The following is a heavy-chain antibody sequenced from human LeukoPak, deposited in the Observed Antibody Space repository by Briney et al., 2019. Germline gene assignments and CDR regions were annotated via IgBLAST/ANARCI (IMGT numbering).Heavy chain of an antibody. J-gene: IGHJ4*02. CDR3: ARAVPFDY. CDR1: GGSFSGYY. V-gene: IGHV4-34*01. CDR2: INHSGST. Sequence: PSETLSLTCAVYGGSFSGYYWSWIRQPPGKGLEWIGEINHSGSTNYNPSLKSRVTISVDTSKNQFSLKLSSVIAADTAVYYCARAVPFDYWGQGTLVTVSS. D-gene: IGHD3-10*02.